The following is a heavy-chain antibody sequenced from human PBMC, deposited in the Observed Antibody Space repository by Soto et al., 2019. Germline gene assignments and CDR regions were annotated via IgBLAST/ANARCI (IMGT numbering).Heavy chain of an antibody. CDR3: AKDRVGGTFYTPLAF. Sequence: GGSLRLSCQASGFNFDNYGMHWVRQAPGKGLEWVAVITYDGSFQYYADSVKGRFTISRDNSKNTLSLHLSTLKPEDTAVYHCAKDRVGGTFYTPLAFWGQGTLVTVSS. J-gene: IGHJ4*02. CDR2: ITYDGSFQ. CDR1: GFNFDNYG. D-gene: IGHD1-7*01. V-gene: IGHV3-30*18.